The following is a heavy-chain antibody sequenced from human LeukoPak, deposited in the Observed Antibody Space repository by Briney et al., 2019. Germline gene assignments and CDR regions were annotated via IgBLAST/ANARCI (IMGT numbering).Heavy chain of an antibody. CDR2: IKSKTDGGTT. CDR1: GFTFSNAW. V-gene: IGHV3-15*01. D-gene: IGHD3-10*01. Sequence: GGSLRLSCAASGFTFSNAWMSWVRQAPGKGREGVGRIKSKTDGGTTDYAAPVKGRFTISRDDSKNTLYLQMNSLKTEDTAVYYCTTSGSGSSFAVVLDYWGQGTLVTVSS. J-gene: IGHJ4*02. CDR3: TTSGSGSSFAVVLDY.